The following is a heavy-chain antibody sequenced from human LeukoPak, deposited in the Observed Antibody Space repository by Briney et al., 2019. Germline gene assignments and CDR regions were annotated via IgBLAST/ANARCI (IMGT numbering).Heavy chain of an antibody. Sequence: GGSLRLSCAASGFTVSSNYMSWVRQAPGKGLEWVSIIYSGGTTHYADSVKGRFTISRDNSKNTLYLQMNSLRAEDTAVYYCAKDRVTAAGYYFDYWGQGTLVTVSS. J-gene: IGHJ4*02. V-gene: IGHV3-53*05. CDR2: IYSGGTT. D-gene: IGHD6-13*01. CDR3: AKDRVTAAGYYFDY. CDR1: GFTVSSNY.